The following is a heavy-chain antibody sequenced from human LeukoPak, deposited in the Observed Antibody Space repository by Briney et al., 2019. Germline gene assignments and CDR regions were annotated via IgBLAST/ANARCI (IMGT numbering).Heavy chain of an antibody. CDR2: INPNSGGT. D-gene: IGHD3-9*01. V-gene: IGHV1-2*02. Sequence: ASVKVSCKASGYTFTGYYMHWVRQAPGQGLEWMGWINPNSGGTNYAQKFQGRVTMTRDTSISTAYMELGRLRSDDTAVYYCARAATGYDILTGYYNGPADYWGQGTLVTVSS. CDR3: ARAATGYDILTGYYNGPADY. CDR1: GYTFTGYY. J-gene: IGHJ4*02.